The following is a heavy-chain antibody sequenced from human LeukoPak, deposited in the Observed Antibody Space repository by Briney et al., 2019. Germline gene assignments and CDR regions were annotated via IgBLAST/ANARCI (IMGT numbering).Heavy chain of an antibody. D-gene: IGHD3-10*01. CDR1: GYTFTGYY. CDR2: INPNSGGT. Sequence: ASVKVSCKASGYTFTGYYMHWVRQAPGQGLEWMGWINPNSGGTNYAQKFQGRVTMTRDTSISTAYMELSRLRSDDTAVYYCARDFIGIRITMVRGGGGDYWGQGTLVTVSS. V-gene: IGHV1-2*02. J-gene: IGHJ4*02. CDR3: ARDFIGIRITMVRGGGGDY.